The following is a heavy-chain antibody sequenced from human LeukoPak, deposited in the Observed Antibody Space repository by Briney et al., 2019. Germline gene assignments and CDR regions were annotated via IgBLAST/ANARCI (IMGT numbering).Heavy chain of an antibody. D-gene: IGHD4-17*01. Sequence: PSETLSLTCTVSGDSFSSHYWTWMRQSPGKGREWMGYISYRGSTNYNPSLKSRLTISIDTSKNQFSLKLSSVTAADTAVYYCARDLVTVTKGFDIWGQGTMVSVSS. J-gene: IGHJ3*02. CDR3: ARDLVTVTKGFDI. CDR2: ISYRGST. V-gene: IGHV4-59*11. CDR1: GDSFSSHY.